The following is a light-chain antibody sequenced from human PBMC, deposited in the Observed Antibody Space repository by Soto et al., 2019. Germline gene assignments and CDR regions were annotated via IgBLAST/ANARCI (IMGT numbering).Light chain of an antibody. CDR1: SSDVGGYNF. CDR3: NSFTATSTLI. V-gene: IGLV2-14*03. J-gene: IGLJ2*01. Sequence: QSALTQPASVSGSPGQSITISCTGSSSDVGGYNFVSWYQQHPGKAPKLLIYDVTNRPSGVSTRFSGSKSGNTASLTVSGLQSEDEGDYYCNSFTATSTLIFGGGTKLTVL. CDR2: DVT.